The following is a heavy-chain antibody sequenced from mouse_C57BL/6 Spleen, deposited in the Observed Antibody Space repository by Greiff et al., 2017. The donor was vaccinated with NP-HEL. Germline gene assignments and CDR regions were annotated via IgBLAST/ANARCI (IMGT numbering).Heavy chain of an antibody. D-gene: IGHD2-1*01. CDR2: IYPGDGDT. Sequence: VQLQQSGPELVKPGASVKISCKASGYAFSSSWMNWVKQRPGKGLEWIGRIYPGDGDTNYNGKFKGKATLTADKSSSTAYRQLSSLTSEDSAVYFCAIANYVHAMDYWGQGTSVTVSA. CDR1: GYAFSSSW. J-gene: IGHJ4*01. V-gene: IGHV1-82*01. CDR3: AIANYVHAMDY.